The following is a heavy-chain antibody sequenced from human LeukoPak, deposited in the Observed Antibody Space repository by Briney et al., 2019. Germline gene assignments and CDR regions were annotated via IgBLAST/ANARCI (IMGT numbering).Heavy chain of an antibody. D-gene: IGHD2-2*01. CDR3: ARQKCTSTSCLTKNAFDI. V-gene: IGHV4-4*09. CDR2: IYTSGST. J-gene: IGHJ3*02. Sequence: PSETLSLTSTVSGSISGYYWSWIRQPPGKGLEWIGYIYTSGSTNYNPSLESRVTISVDTSKNQFSLDLSSVTAADTAVYYCARQKCTSTSCLTKNAFDIWGQGTMVTVSS. CDR1: GSISGYY.